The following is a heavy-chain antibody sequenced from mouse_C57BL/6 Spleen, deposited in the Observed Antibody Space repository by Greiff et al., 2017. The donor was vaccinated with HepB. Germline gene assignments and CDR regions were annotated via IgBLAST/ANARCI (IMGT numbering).Heavy chain of an antibody. CDR2: ISSGSSTI. CDR3: ARSYYGSSGGYFDV. D-gene: IGHD1-1*01. J-gene: IGHJ1*03. CDR1: GFTFSDYG. Sequence: VESGGGLVKPGGSLKLSCAASGFTFSDYGMHWVRQAPEKGLEWVAYISSGSSTIYYADTVKGRFTISRDNAKNTLFLQMTSLRSEDTAMYYCARSYYGSSGGYFDVWGTGTTVTVSS. V-gene: IGHV5-17*01.